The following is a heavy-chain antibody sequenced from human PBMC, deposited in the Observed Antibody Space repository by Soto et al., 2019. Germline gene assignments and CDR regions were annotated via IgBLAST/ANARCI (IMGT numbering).Heavy chain of an antibody. CDR2: INHSGST. J-gene: IGHJ5*02. CDR1: GGSFSGYY. V-gene: IGHV4-34*01. D-gene: IGHD3-3*01. CDR3: ARTSTYYDFWSGYSNRHNWFDP. Sequence: SETLSLTCAVYGGSFSGYYWSWIRQPPGKGLEWIGEINHSGSTNYNPSLKSRVTISVDTSKNQFSLKLSSVTAADTAVYYCARTSTYYDFWSGYSNRHNWFDPWGQGTLVTVSS.